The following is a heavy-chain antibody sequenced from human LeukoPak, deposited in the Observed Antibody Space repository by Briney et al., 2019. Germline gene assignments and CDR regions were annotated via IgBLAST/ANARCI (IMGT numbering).Heavy chain of an antibody. D-gene: IGHD3-10*01. J-gene: IGHJ3*02. Sequence: ASVKVSCKPSGYTFTGYCLNWVRQAPGQGLEWMGWINPNSGRTKFAQKIQDRVTMTRDTPISTAYMELSRLRSDDTAVYYCARGGKVLNTEIRGALVSRDGFDIWGQGTMVTVSS. CDR2: INPNSGRT. CDR1: GYTFTGYC. CDR3: ARGGKVLNTEIRGALVSRDGFDI. V-gene: IGHV1-2*02.